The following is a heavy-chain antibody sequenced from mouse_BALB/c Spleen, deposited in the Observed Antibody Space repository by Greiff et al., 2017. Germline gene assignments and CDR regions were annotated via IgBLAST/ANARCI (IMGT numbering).Heavy chain of an antibody. J-gene: IGHJ3*01. V-gene: IGHV1S81*02. CDR3: ARIYYDYGVAY. Sequence: QVQLQQSGAELVKPGASVKLSCTASGYTFTSYWMHWVKQRPGQGLEWIGEINPSNGRTNYNEKFKSKATLTVDKSSSTAYMQLSSLTSEDSAVYYCARIYYDYGVAYWGQGTMVTVSA. D-gene: IGHD2-4*01. CDR1: GYTFTSYW. CDR2: INPSNGRT.